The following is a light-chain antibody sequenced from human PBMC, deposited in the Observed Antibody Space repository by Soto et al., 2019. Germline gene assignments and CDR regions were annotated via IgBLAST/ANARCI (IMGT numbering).Light chain of an antibody. CDR2: AAS. Sequence: DIQMTQSPSSLSASVVDRVTITFRASESIRDYLNWYQQKPGKAPNLLIYAASSLQSGVPSRFSGGGSGTDFTLTISSLQPEDFATYYCQQSYNIPRTFGQGTRLEIK. V-gene: IGKV1-39*01. CDR1: ESIRDY. CDR3: QQSYNIPRT. J-gene: IGKJ5*01.